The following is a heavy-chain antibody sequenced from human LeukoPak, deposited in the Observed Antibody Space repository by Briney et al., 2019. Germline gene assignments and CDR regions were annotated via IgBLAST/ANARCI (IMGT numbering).Heavy chain of an antibody. CDR3: AKGFTDCSSTSCYLNAFDI. CDR2: ISGSGGST. Sequence: GGSLRLSCAASGFTFSSYAMSWVRQAPGKGLEWVSAISGSGGSTYYADSVKGRFTISRDNSKNTLYLQMNSLRAEDTAVYYCAKGFTDCSSTSCYLNAFDIWGQGTMVTVSS. D-gene: IGHD2-2*01. CDR1: GFTFSSYA. V-gene: IGHV3-23*01. J-gene: IGHJ3*02.